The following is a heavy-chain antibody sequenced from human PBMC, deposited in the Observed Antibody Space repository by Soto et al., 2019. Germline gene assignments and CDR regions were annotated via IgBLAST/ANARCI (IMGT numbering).Heavy chain of an antibody. CDR3: ARDEHYYDSSGAGPIDY. CDR1: GYTFTSYG. Sequence: ASVKVSCKASGYTFTSYGISWVRQAPGQGLEWMGWISAYNGNTNYAQKLQGRVTMTTDTSTSTAYMELRSLRSDDTAVYYCARDEHYYDSSGAGPIDYSGQGTLVTVSS. J-gene: IGHJ4*02. D-gene: IGHD3-22*01. V-gene: IGHV1-18*01. CDR2: ISAYNGNT.